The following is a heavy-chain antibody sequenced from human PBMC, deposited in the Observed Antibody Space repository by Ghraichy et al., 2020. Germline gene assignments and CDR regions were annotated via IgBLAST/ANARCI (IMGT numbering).Heavy chain of an antibody. Sequence: GSLRLSCTASGFTFNNYVMHWVRQAPGKGLEWVAVVWDDGRTKYYADSVKGRFTISRDSSNSMLYLQMNSLGAEDTAVYYCAREGLFGSGSSDAFDIWGQGTMVIVS. CDR3: AREGLFGSGSSDAFDI. J-gene: IGHJ3*02. CDR1: GFTFNNYV. V-gene: IGHV3-33*01. D-gene: IGHD3-10*01. CDR2: VWDDGRTK.